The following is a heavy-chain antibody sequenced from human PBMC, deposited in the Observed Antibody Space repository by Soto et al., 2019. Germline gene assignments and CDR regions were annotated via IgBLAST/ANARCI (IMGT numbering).Heavy chain of an antibody. D-gene: IGHD1-26*01. CDR3: ARDLAWAFDS. V-gene: IGHV3-48*02. CDR1: GFTFSTFS. Sequence: GGSLRLSWVASGFTFSTFSMNWVRQAPGKGLEWLSYIGGSGGSISYADSVKGRFTISRDNGKNTLYLQMSSLRDEDTAVYYCARDLAWAFDSSGQGALVTVSS. J-gene: IGHJ4*02. CDR2: IGGSGGSI.